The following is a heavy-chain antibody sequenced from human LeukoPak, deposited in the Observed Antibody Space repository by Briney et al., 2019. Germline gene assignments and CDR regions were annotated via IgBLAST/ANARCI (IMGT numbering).Heavy chain of an antibody. Sequence: SETLSLTCPVSGGSISSGDYYWTWIRQPPGKGLVWIGYIYYSGSTYYNPSLKSRVIISVDTSKNQFSLKLSSVTAADTAVYFCARVHCSSTSCYRFDPWGQGTLVTVSS. V-gene: IGHV4-30-4*08. D-gene: IGHD2-2*01. J-gene: IGHJ5*02. CDR3: ARVHCSSTSCYRFDP. CDR1: GGSISSGDYY. CDR2: IYYSGST.